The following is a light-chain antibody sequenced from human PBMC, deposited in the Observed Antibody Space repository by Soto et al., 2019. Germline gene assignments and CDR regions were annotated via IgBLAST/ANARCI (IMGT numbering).Light chain of an antibody. CDR2: AAY. CDR3: QKYDNAPLT. J-gene: IGKJ4*01. Sequence: DIQMTQAPSSLSASVGDRVTITCRARQDISTYLAWYQQKPGKVPKLLISAAYTLQSGGPPRFSGRGSGTDFTLTISSLQPEDVATYYCQKYDNAPLTFGGGTKVEIK. CDR1: QDISTY. V-gene: IGKV1-27*01.